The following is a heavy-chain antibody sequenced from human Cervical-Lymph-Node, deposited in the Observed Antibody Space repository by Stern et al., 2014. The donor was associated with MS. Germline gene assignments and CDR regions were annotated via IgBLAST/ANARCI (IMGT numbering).Heavy chain of an antibody. V-gene: IGHV3-72*01. CDR2: SRNKPNSYTT. CDR3: ARGFHSFDS. J-gene: IGHJ4*02. Sequence: EVQLLESGGGLVRPGGSLRLSCAVSGFTFSDHYMDWVRQAPGKGLEWVGRSRNKPNSYTTEYAASVKGRFTVSRDDSKNLLYLQMNSLKTDDTAVYYCARGFHSFDSWGQGTLVTVSS. CDR1: GFTFSDHY.